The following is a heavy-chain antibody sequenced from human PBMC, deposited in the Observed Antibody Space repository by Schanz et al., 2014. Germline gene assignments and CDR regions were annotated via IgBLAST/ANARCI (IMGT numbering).Heavy chain of an antibody. J-gene: IGHJ6*02. Sequence: EVRLVESGGGSVKPGGSLRLSCAASGFTFSSYWMHWVRQAPGKGLVWVSRINSDGSTTIYADSVKGRFTISRDNAKNTLYLQMNSLRAEDTAVYYCARPLGPNYYYYGLDVWGQGTTVTVSS. CDR2: INSDGSTT. CDR1: GFTFSSYW. V-gene: IGHV3-74*02. CDR3: ARPLGPNYYYYGLDV.